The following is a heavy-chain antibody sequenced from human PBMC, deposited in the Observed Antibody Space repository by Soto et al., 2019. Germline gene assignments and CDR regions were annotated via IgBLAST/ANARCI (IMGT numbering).Heavy chain of an antibody. CDR1: GFTFGDYA. J-gene: IGHJ4*02. CDR2: IRSKAYGGTT. Sequence: GGSLRLSCTASGFTFGDYAMSWFRQAPGKGLEWVGFIRSKAYGGTTEYAASVKGRFTISRDDSKSIAYLQMNSLKTEDTAVYYCARGEERVAMPSGYWGQGTLVTVSS. D-gene: IGHD2-2*01. CDR3: ARGEERVAMPSGY. V-gene: IGHV3-49*03.